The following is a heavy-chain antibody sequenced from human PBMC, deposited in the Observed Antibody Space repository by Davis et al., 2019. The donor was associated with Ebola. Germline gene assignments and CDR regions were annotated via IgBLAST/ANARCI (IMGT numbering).Heavy chain of an antibody. CDR1: GGSISSGSYY. D-gene: IGHD5-18*01. CDR2: IYTSGST. CDR3: ARDDLGYS. V-gene: IGHV4-61*09. J-gene: IGHJ4*02. Sequence: LRLSCTVSGGSISSGSYYWSWIRQPAGKGLEWIGHIYTSGSTNYNPSLKSRVTISVDTSKNQFSLKLSSVTAADTAVYYCARDDLGYSWGQGTLVTVSS.